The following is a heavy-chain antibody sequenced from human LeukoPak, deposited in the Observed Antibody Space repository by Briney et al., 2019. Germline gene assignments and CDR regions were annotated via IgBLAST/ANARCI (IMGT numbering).Heavy chain of an antibody. CDR2: ISSSGSTI. CDR1: GFTFSSYE. J-gene: IGHJ3*02. V-gene: IGHV3-48*03. CDR3: ARLSSSHAFDI. D-gene: IGHD6-6*01. Sequence: GGSLRLSCAAPGFTFSSYEMNWVRQAPGKGLEWVSYISSSGSTIYYADSVKGRFTISRDNAKNSLYLQMNSLRAEDTAVYYCARLSSSHAFDIWGQGTMVTVSS.